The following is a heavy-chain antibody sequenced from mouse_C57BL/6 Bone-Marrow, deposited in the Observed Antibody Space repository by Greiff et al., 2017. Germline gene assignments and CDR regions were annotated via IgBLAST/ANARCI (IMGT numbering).Heavy chain of an antibody. Sequence: VQLQQSGPELVKPGASVKISCKASGYSFTGYYMNWVKQSPEKSLEWIGEINPSTGGTTYNQKFKAKATLTVDKSSSTAYMQLKSLTSEDSAVYYCARRHYYYGSPYYAMDYWGQGTSVTVAS. CDR1: GYSFTGYY. CDR2: INPSTGGT. D-gene: IGHD1-1*01. CDR3: ARRHYYYGSPYYAMDY. J-gene: IGHJ4*01. V-gene: IGHV1-42*01.